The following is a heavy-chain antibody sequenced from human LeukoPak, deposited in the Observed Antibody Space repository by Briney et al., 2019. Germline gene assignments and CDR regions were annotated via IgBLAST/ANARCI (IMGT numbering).Heavy chain of an antibody. D-gene: IGHD3-22*01. CDR2: ISYSGST. CDR3: ARSEKYYYDRLDS. CDR1: GGSITSYY. V-gene: IGHV4-59*01. J-gene: IGHJ4*02. Sequence: SETLSLTCTVSGGSITSYYWSWIRQPPGKGLEWIGYISYSGSTKYNPSLKSRVTISLDTSKNQFSLKLSSVTAADTAVYYCARSEKYYYDRLDSWGQGTLVTVSS.